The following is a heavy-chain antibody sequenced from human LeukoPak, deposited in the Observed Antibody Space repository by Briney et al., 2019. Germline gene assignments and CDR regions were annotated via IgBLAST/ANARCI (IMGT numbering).Heavy chain of an antibody. J-gene: IGHJ5*02. D-gene: IGHD3-10*01. Sequence: ASVKVACKVSGYTLTELSMHWVRQAPGKGLEWMGGFDPEDGETIYAQKFQGRVTMTEDTSTDTAYMELSSLRSEDTAVYYCATEIMVRGVTWWFDPWGQGTLVTVSS. CDR2: FDPEDGET. V-gene: IGHV1-24*01. CDR3: ATEIMVRGVTWWFDP. CDR1: GYTLTELS.